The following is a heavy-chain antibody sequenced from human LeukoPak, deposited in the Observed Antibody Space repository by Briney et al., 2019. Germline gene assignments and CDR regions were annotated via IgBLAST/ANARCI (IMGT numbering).Heavy chain of an antibody. Sequence: PSETLSLTCTVSGGSISSGDYYWSWIRQPPGKGLEWIGYIYYRWSTYYNPSLKSRVTISVDTSKNQFSLKLSSVTAADTAVYYCARFTYCSSTSCYTARANHWFDPWGQGTLVTVSS. CDR3: ARFTYCSSTSCYTARANHWFDP. V-gene: IGHV4-30-4*01. CDR2: IYYRWST. D-gene: IGHD2-2*02. J-gene: IGHJ5*02. CDR1: GGSISSGDYY.